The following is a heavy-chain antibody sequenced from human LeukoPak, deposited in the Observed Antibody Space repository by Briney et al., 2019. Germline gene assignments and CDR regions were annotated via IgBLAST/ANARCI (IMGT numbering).Heavy chain of an antibody. V-gene: IGHV4-4*07. J-gene: IGHJ6*03. CDR3: SGSYVASHMDV. CDR1: GGSISSYY. CDR2: IYTSGST. D-gene: IGHD3-16*01. Sequence: SETLSITCTVSGGSISSYYWSWIRQPAGKGLEWIGRIYTSGSTNYNSSLKSRVTMSVDTSKNQFSLKLSSVTAADTAVYYCSGSYVASHMDVWGKGTTVTISS.